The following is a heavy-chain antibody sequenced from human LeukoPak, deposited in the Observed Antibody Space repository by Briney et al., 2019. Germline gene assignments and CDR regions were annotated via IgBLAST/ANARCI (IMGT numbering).Heavy chain of an antibody. D-gene: IGHD6-6*01. Sequence: ASVKVSCKASGYTFTSYYMHWVRQAPGQGLEWMGIINPSGGSTSYAQKFQGRVTTTRDTSTSTVYMELSSLRSEDTAVYYCARDRSDSSSSRGDFDYWGQGTLVTVSS. CDR2: INPSGGST. V-gene: IGHV1-46*01. CDR1: GYTFTSYY. J-gene: IGHJ4*02. CDR3: ARDRSDSSSSRGDFDY.